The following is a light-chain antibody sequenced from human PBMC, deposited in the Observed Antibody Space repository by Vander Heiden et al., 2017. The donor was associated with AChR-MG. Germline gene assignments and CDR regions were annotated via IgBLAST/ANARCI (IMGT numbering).Light chain of an antibody. CDR3: QQYGSSRGT. V-gene: IGKV3-20*01. CDR2: GAS. CDR1: QRISSSY. J-gene: IGKJ1*01. Sequence: EIVLTQSPGTLSLSPGDRATLSCRASQRISSSYVAWYQQKPGQAPTLLIYGASRRATGIADRFSGSGSGTDFTLTISRLEPEDFAVYFCQQYGSSRGTFGQGTKVEIK.